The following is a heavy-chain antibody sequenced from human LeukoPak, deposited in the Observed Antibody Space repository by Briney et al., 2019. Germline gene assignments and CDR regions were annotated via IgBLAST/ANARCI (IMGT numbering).Heavy chain of an antibody. CDR3: AREKGYDFWSGYYMEYYFDY. D-gene: IGHD3-3*01. Sequence: PGGSLRLSCAASGFTFRSYWMGWVRQAPRKGLEWVANTNEDGSQKYYVDSVKGRFTISGDNAKNSLYLQVNSLRAEDTAVYYCAREKGYDFWSGYYMEYYFDYWGQGTLVTVSS. J-gene: IGHJ4*02. CDR1: GFTFRSYW. V-gene: IGHV3-7*01. CDR2: TNEDGSQK.